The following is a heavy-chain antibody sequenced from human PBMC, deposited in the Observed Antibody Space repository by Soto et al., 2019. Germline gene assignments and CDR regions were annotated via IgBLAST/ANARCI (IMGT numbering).Heavy chain of an antibody. Sequence: QVQLQESGPGLVKPSQTLSLTCTVSGGSISSGGYYWSWIRQHPGKGLEWIGYIYYSGSTYYNPSLKSRVTISVDTSKNQFSLKLSSVTVADTAVYYCAREASSGPHLDYWGQGTLVTVSS. CDR3: AREASSGPHLDY. D-gene: IGHD3-22*01. CDR1: GGSISSGGYY. J-gene: IGHJ4*02. CDR2: IYYSGST. V-gene: IGHV4-31*03.